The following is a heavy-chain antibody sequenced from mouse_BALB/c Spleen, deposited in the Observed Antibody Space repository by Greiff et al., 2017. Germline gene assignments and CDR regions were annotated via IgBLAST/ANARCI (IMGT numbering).Heavy chain of an antibody. CDR2: IYPGNSDT. V-gene: IGHV1-5*01. J-gene: IGHJ4*01. Sequence: VQLQQSGTVLARPGASVKMSCKASGYSFTSYWMHWVKQRPGQGLEWIGAIYPGNSDTSYNQKFKGKAKLTAVTSASTAYMELSSLTNEDSAVYYCTRFTTVVAKAMDYWGQGTSVTVSS. D-gene: IGHD1-1*01. CDR1: GYSFTSYW. CDR3: TRFTTVVAKAMDY.